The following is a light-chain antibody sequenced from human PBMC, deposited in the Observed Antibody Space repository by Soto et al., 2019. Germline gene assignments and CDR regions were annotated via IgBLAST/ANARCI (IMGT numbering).Light chain of an antibody. CDR2: DNN. Sequence: QSVLTQPPSVSGAPGQRVTISCTGSSSNTGADYDVHWYQHLPGSAPKLLIYDNNIRPSGVPDRFSGSKSGTSASLAITGLQAEDEGDYYCQSYDSIQSKLVVFGGGTQLTVL. V-gene: IGLV1-40*01. CDR3: QSYDSIQSKLVV. CDR1: SSNTGADYD. J-gene: IGLJ2*01.